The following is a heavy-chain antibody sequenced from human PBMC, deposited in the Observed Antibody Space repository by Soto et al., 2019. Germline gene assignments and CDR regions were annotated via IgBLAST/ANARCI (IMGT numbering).Heavy chain of an antibody. J-gene: IGHJ6*03. CDR1: GGSIRDYY. Sequence: TSETLSLTCTVSGGSIRDYYWSWIRQPPGKGLEWIGCIYNSGSTIYNPSLRSRVAMSVDTSDTQFSLRVTSVTASDTAVYFCARGLWYADRDYYMDVWGRGTTVTVSS. CDR3: ARGLWYADRDYYMDV. V-gene: IGHV4-59*01. CDR2: IYNSGST. D-gene: IGHD6-13*01.